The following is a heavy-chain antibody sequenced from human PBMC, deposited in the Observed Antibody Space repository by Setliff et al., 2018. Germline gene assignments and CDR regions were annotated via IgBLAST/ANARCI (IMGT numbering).Heavy chain of an antibody. CDR2: IYTSGST. Sequence: SETLSLTCTVSGGSISSGSYYWSWIRQPAGKGLEWIGRIYTSGSTNYNPSLKSRVTISVDTSKNQFALKLSSVTAADTAVYYCARGKSVTASNWFDPWGQGTLVTVSS. J-gene: IGHJ5*02. V-gene: IGHV4-61*02. CDR1: GGSISSGSYY. D-gene: IGHD5-18*01. CDR3: ARGKSVTASNWFDP.